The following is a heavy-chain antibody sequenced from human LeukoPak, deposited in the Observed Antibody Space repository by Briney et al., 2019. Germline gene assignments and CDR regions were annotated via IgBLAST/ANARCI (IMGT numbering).Heavy chain of an antibody. CDR2: ISYSGTT. D-gene: IGHD3-10*01. CDR1: SVSISSSPYY. CDR3: SSTTSYGSGSYPNWFDP. Sequence: SETLSLTCTVSSVSISSSPYYWGWIRQSPGKGLERIGSISYSGTTNYNPSLKSRVTISVDTSKNQFSLKLSSVTAADTAVYYCSSTTSYGSGSYPNWFDPWGQGTLVTVSS. J-gene: IGHJ5*02. V-gene: IGHV4-39*07.